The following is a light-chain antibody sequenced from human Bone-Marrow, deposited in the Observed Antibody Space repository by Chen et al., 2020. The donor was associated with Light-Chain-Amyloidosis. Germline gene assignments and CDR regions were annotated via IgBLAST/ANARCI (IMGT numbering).Light chain of an antibody. V-gene: IGKV3-11*01. CDR3: QERTNWPLYT. CDR1: QRISKF. Sequence: EIVLTQSPATLSLSPGERAALSCRASQRISKFLAWYQHKPGQAPRILIYDASLRATGIPARFSGSGSGTDFTLTNNSLEPEDVAVYYCQERTNWPLYTFGQVTKLEI. J-gene: IGKJ2*01. CDR2: DAS.